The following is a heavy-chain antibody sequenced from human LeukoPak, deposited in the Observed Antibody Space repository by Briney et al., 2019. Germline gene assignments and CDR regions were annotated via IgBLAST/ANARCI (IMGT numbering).Heavy chain of an antibody. J-gene: IGHJ6*02. CDR3: ARSSGSSSWYFYYYGMDV. Sequence: GASVKVSCKASGYTFTSYAMHWVRQAPGQRLEWMGWINAGNGNTKYSQKFQGRVTITRDTSASTAYMELSSPRSEDTAVYYCARSSGSSSWYFYYYGMDVWGQGTTVTVSS. V-gene: IGHV1-3*01. CDR2: INAGNGNT. CDR1: GYTFTSYA. D-gene: IGHD6-13*01.